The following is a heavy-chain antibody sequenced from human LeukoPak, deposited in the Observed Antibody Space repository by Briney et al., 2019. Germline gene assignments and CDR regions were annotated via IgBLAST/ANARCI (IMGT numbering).Heavy chain of an antibody. CDR2: IYTSGST. J-gene: IGHJ3*02. CDR3: ASDYYDSSGSGAFDI. CDR1: GGSISSYY. V-gene: IGHV4-4*07. Sequence: PSETLSLTCTVSGGSISSYYWSWIRQPAGKGLEWIGRIYTSGSTNYNPSLKSRVTMSVDTSKNQFSLKLSSVTAADTAVYYCASDYYDSSGSGAFDIWGQGTMVTVSS. D-gene: IGHD3-22*01.